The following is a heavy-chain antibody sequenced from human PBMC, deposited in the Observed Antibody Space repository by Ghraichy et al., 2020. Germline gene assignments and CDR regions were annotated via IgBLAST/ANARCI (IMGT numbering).Heavy chain of an antibody. Sequence: GESLNISCKGSGYSFTSYWISWVRQMPGKGLEWMGRIDPSDSYTNYSPSFQGHVTISADKSISTAYLQWSSLKASDTAMYYCARVTIFGVVITNIDYWGQGTLVTVSS. V-gene: IGHV5-10-1*01. J-gene: IGHJ4*02. D-gene: IGHD3-3*01. CDR1: GYSFTSYW. CDR3: ARVTIFGVVITNIDY. CDR2: IDPSDSYT.